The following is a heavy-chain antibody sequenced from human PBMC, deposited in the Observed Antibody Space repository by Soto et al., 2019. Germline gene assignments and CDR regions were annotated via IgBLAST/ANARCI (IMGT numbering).Heavy chain of an antibody. CDR1: GFSFSTCV. D-gene: IGHD3-16*01. Sequence: PGGSLRLSCAASGFSFSTCVMSWVRQAPGKGLEWVSAISGSGITTYYADSVKGRFTISRDNSKNTLYLQMNSLRADDTAVYYCAEAGSSAFDGYIRGSHGYWGQGALVPVSS. CDR3: AEAGSSAFDGYIRGSHGY. CDR2: ISGSGITT. J-gene: IGHJ4*02. V-gene: IGHV3-23*01.